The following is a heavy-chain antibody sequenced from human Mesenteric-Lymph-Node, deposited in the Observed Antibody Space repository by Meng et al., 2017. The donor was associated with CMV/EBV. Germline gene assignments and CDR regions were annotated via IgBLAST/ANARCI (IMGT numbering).Heavy chain of an antibody. D-gene: IGHD2-8*02. Sequence: GGSLRLSCAASGFTFTTYWMSWVRQAPGKGLEWVANINEDGSEKYYVDSVKGRFTISRDNAENSLDLQMNSLRAEDTAVYYCARDVLGVLPATANYWGRGTLVTVSS. CDR2: INEDGSEK. J-gene: IGHJ4*02. CDR3: ARDVLGVLPATANY. V-gene: IGHV3-7*01. CDR1: GFTFTTYW.